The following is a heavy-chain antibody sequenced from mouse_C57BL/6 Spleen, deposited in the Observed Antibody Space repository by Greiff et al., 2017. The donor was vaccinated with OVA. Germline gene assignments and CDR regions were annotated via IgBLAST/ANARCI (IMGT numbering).Heavy chain of an antibody. V-gene: IGHV1-15*01. CDR3: GGENYYGSSYGFAY. CDR1: GYTFTDYD. D-gene: IGHD1-1*01. CDR2: IDPETGGT. Sequence: QVQLQQSGAELVRPGASVTLSCKASGYTFTDYDMHWVKQTPVHGLEWIGAIDPETGGTAYNQKFKGKAILTADKSSSTAYMELRSLTSEDSVVYYCGGENYYGSSYGFAYWGQGTLVTVSA. J-gene: IGHJ3*01.